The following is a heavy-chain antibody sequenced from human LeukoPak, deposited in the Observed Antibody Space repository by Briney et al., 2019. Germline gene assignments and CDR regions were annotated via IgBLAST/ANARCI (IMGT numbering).Heavy chain of an antibody. CDR1: GFTFSSYG. V-gene: IGHV3-33*01. CDR2: IWYDGSNK. D-gene: IGHD4-17*01. J-gene: IGHJ3*02. Sequence: GGSLRLSCAASGFTFSSYGMHWVRQAPDKGLEWVAVIWYDGSNKYYADSVKGRFTISRDNSKNTLYLQMNSLRAEDTAVYYCARDATVTLTSDAFDIWGQGTMVTVSS. CDR3: ARDATVTLTSDAFDI.